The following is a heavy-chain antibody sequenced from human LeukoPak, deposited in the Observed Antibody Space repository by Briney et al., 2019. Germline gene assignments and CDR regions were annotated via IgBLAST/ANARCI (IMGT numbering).Heavy chain of an antibody. V-gene: IGHV1-2*02. D-gene: IGHD1-26*01. J-gene: IGHJ4*02. CDR1: EYTFTGYY. CDR2: INPNGGGT. Sequence: GASVKVSCKASEYTFTGYYMHWVRQAPGQGLEWMGWINPNGGGTNYAQKFQGRVTMTRDMSISTAYMELSRLRSDDTAVYYCARSWEWELPFDYWGQGTLVTVSS. CDR3: ARSWEWELPFDY.